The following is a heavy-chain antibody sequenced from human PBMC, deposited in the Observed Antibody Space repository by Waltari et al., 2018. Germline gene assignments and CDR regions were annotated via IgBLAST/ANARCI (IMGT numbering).Heavy chain of an antibody. CDR3: AKTYNSGWNFFDY. D-gene: IGHD6-19*01. Sequence: EVQLLESGGGLVQPGGSLRLSCADSGFPFSTYAVSWVRQAPGKGLEWVSVVSVTGGSTYYADSVKGRFTISRDNSKNTLYLQMHNLRGDDTAVYYCAKTYNSGWNFFDYWGQGTLVTVSS. J-gene: IGHJ4*02. CDR1: GFPFSTYA. CDR2: VSVTGGST. V-gene: IGHV3-23*01.